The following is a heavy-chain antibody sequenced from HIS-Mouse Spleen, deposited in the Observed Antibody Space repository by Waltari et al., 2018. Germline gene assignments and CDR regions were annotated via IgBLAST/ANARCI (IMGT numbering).Heavy chain of an antibody. Sequence: QVQLVESGGGVVQPGRSLRLSGAASGFTFSSYGMHWVRQAPGKGLEWVAVISYDGSNKYYADSVKGRFTISRDNSKNTLYLQMNSLRAEDTAVYYCAKVNSGSYYFDYWGQGTLVTVSS. D-gene: IGHD1-26*01. CDR2: ISYDGSNK. CDR1: GFTFSSYG. CDR3: AKVNSGSYYFDY. V-gene: IGHV3-30*18. J-gene: IGHJ4*02.